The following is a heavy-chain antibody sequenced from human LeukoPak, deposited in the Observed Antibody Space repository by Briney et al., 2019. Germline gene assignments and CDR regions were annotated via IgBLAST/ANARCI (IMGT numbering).Heavy chain of an antibody. Sequence: GGSLRLSCAASGFTFSSYAMHWVRQAPGKGLEYVSAISSNGGSTYYANSVKGRFTISRDNSKNTLYLQMGSLRAEDMAVYYCATLSGEYFQHWGQGTLVTVSS. CDR2: ISSNGGST. CDR1: GFTFSSYA. J-gene: IGHJ1*01. V-gene: IGHV3-64*01. CDR3: ATLSGEYFQH.